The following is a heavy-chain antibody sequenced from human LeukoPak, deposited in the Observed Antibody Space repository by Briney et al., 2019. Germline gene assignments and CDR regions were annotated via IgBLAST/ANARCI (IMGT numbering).Heavy chain of an antibody. CDR3: ARHRLDYYGSGSYLNWFDP. D-gene: IGHD3-10*01. V-gene: IGHV4-59*01. CDR2: ISYSGSS. CDR1: GGSTSSYY. Sequence: PSETLSLTCTVSGGSTSSYYWSWIRQTPKKGLEWIGSISYSGSSNYNSSLKSRVTISIDTSKNQFSLRLNSVTAADTAVYYCARHRLDYYGSGSYLNWFDPWGQGTLVTVSS. J-gene: IGHJ5*02.